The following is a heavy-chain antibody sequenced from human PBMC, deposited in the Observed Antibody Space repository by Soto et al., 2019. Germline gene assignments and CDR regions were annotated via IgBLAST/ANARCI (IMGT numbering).Heavy chain of an antibody. CDR2: ISYDGSNK. V-gene: IGHV3-30-3*01. CDR3: ARDDTAAASYYYGMDV. Sequence: GGSLRLSCAASGFTFSSYAMHWVRQAPGKGLEWVAVISYDGSNKYYADSVKGRFTISRDNSKNTLYLQMNSLRAEDTAVYYCARDDTAAASYYYGMDVWGQGTTVTVSS. CDR1: GFTFSSYA. D-gene: IGHD6-13*01. J-gene: IGHJ6*02.